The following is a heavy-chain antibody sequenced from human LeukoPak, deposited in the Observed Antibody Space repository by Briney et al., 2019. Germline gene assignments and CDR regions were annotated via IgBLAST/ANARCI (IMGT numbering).Heavy chain of an antibody. CDR3: AREGQGDDILTGYYYDY. J-gene: IGHJ4*02. V-gene: IGHV4-4*02. CDR2: IYHSGST. CDR1: GDSISSVYW. Sequence: SETLSLTCTVSGDSISSVYWSWVRQPPGKGLEWIGEIYHSGSTNYNPSLKSRVTISVDKSKNQFSLKLSSVTAADTAVYYCAREGQGDDILTGYYYDYWGQGTLVTVSS. D-gene: IGHD3-9*01.